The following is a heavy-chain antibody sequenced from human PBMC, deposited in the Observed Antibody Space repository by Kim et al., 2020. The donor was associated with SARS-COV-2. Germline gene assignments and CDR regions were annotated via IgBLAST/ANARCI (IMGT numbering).Heavy chain of an antibody. J-gene: IGHJ6*02. Sequence: GGSLRLSCAASGFTFSSYGMHWVRQAPGKGLEWVAVISYDGSNKYYADSVKGRFTISRDNSKNTLYLQMNSLRAEDMAVYYCARGAGYSSGWLPYYYYGMDVWGQGTTVTVSS. CDR3: ARGAGYSSGWLPYYYYGMDV. V-gene: IGHV3-33*05. CDR1: GFTFSSYG. CDR2: ISYDGSNK. D-gene: IGHD6-19*01.